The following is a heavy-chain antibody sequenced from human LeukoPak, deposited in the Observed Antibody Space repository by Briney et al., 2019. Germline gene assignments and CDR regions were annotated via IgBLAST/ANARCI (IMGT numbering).Heavy chain of an antibody. Sequence: GESLKISCKGSGYSFTSYWIGWVRQMPRKGLEWMGIIYPGDSDTRYSPSFQGQVTISADKSISTAYLQWSSLKASDTAMYYCARVGTTVKNGMDVWGQGTTVTVSS. CDR1: GYSFTSYW. J-gene: IGHJ6*02. V-gene: IGHV5-51*01. CDR3: ARVGTTVKNGMDV. CDR2: IYPGDSDT. D-gene: IGHD4-17*01.